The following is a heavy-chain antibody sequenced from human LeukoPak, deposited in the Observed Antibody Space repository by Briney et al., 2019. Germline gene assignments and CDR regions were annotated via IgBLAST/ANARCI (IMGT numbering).Heavy chain of an antibody. J-gene: IGHJ3*02. CDR1: GYTFTSYG. Sequence: GASVKVSCKASGYTFTSYGISWVRQAPGQGLEWMGWISAYNGNTNYAQKLQGRVTMTTDTSTSTAYMELRSLRSDDTAVYYCARDPPTYYYDSSGYPLGAFDIGGQGTMVTVSA. CDR2: ISAYNGNT. D-gene: IGHD3-22*01. CDR3: ARDPPTYYYDSSGYPLGAFDI. V-gene: IGHV1-18*01.